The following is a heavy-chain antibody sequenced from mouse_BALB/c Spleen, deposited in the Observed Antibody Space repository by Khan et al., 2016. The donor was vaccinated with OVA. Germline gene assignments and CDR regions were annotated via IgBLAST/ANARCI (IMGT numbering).Heavy chain of an antibody. V-gene: IGHV1-85*01. CDR3: ARGGYGGFAY. Sequence: QVQLQQSGAELVKPGASVKLSCKASGYTFTSYDINWVRQRPEQGLEWIGWMFPGDGSTKYNENFKGKATLTTDKSSSTAYLQLSRLQSEDSVAYCCARGGYGGFAYWGQGTLVTVSA. J-gene: IGHJ3*01. CDR2: MFPGDGST. CDR1: GYTFTSYD. D-gene: IGHD2-14*01.